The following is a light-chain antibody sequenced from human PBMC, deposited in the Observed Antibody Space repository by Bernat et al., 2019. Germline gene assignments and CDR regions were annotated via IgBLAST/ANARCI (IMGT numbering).Light chain of an antibody. CDR2: GAP. CDR1: QVSGTY. CDR3: QQLDRFPIT. J-gene: IGKJ5*01. V-gene: IGKV1-9*01. Sequence: DVQLTQSPSFLSASVGDRVDITCRASQVSGTYLAWYQKKPGKAPKLLIYGAPTLQTGVPSRFSGSGSGTEFTLTIASLQPEDGATYFCQQLDRFPITFGQGTQLEIK.